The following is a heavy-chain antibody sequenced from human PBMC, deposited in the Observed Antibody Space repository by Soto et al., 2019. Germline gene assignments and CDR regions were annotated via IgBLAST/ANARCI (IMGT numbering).Heavy chain of an antibody. D-gene: IGHD5-12*01. CDR1: GFTFSSYS. CDR3: ARDPFPNIVATTPNWFDP. J-gene: IGHJ5*02. V-gene: IGHV3-21*01. CDR2: ISSSSSYI. Sequence: GGSLRLSCAASGFTFSSYSMNWVRQAPGKGLEWVSSISSSSSYIYYADSVKGRFTISRDNAKNSLYLQMNSLRAEDTAVYYCARDPFPNIVATTPNWFDPWGQGTLVTVSS.